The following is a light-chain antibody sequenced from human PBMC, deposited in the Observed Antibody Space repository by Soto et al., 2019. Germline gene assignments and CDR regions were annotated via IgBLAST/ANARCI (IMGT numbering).Light chain of an antibody. CDR1: NSDVGSHNF. Sequence: QSALTQPASVSGSPGQSITISCTGTNSDVGSHNFVSWYQQYPGKAPKLLIYEASKRPSGLSNRFSGSKSGNRASLTISGLQAEHEADYYCCSLTNGATWVFGGGTKVTVL. V-gene: IGLV2-23*01. J-gene: IGLJ3*02. CDR2: EAS. CDR3: CSLTNGATWV.